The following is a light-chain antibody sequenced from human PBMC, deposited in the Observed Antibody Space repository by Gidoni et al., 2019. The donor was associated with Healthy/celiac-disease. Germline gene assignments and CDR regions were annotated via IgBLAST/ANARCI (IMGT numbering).Light chain of an antibody. V-gene: IGLV2-11*01. Sequence: QSALTQPRSVSGSPGQSVTISCTGTSSDVCGYNYVSWYQQHPGKAPKLMIYDVSKRPSWVPDRFSGSKSGNTASLTISGLQAEDEADYYCCSYAGSYPVVFGGGTKLTVL. J-gene: IGLJ2*01. CDR1: SSDVCGYNY. CDR3: CSYAGSYPVV. CDR2: DVS.